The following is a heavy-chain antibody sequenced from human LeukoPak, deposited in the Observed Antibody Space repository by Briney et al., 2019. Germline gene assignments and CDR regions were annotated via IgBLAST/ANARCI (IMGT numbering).Heavy chain of an antibody. J-gene: IGHJ4*02. CDR3: AKLLSNSGRFLY. CDR2: IYSGGST. D-gene: IGHD4-23*01. CDR1: GFTVSSNY. Sequence: GGSLRLSCAASGFTVSSNYMSWVRQAPGRGLEWVSVIYSGGSTYYADSVKGRFTISRDNSKNTLYLQMNSLRAEDTAVYYCAKLLSNSGRFLYWGQGTLVTVSS. V-gene: IGHV3-66*02.